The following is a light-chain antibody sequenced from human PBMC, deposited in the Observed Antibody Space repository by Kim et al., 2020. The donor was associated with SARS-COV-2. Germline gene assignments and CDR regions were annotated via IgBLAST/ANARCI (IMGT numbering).Light chain of an antibody. CDR3: QQLDSYPLT. CDR2: AAS. V-gene: IGKV1-9*01. J-gene: IGKJ4*01. CDR1: QDITRS. Sequence: GDRIVITCRASQDITRSLAWYQQAPGKAPRLLIYAASTLYSGVPSRFSGTGSGTDFSLTISGLQPEDSATYYCQQLDSYPLTFGGGTKVDIK.